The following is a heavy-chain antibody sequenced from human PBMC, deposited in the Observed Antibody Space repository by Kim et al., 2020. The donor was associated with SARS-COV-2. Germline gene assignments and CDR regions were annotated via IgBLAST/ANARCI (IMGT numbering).Heavy chain of an antibody. J-gene: IGHJ4*02. CDR2: IYPDDSDT. Sequence: GESLKISCKGSGYSFTSYWIGWVRQMPGKGLEWMGIIYPDDSDTTYSPSFQGQVTFSADKSISTAYLQWSSLKASDTAMYYCARPTGSWYTQIDYWGQGTLVTVSS. V-gene: IGHV5-51*01. CDR1: GYSFTSYW. CDR3: ARPTGSWYTQIDY. D-gene: IGHD6-13*01.